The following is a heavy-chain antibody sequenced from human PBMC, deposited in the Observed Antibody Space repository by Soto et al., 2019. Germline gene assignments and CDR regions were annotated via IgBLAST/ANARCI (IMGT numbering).Heavy chain of an antibody. Sequence: SETLSLTCAVYGGSFSGYYWSWIRQPPGKGLEWIGEINHSGSTNYNPSLKSRVTISVDTSKNQFSLKLSSVTAADTAVYYCARVGSGSGSWGDYWGQGTLVTVSS. D-gene: IGHD3-10*01. V-gene: IGHV4-34*01. CDR1: GGSFSGYY. CDR3: ARVGSGSGSWGDY. CDR2: INHSGST. J-gene: IGHJ4*02.